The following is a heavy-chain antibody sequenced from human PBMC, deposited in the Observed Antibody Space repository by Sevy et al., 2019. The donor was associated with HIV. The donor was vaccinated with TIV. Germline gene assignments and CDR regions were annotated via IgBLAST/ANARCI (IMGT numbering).Heavy chain of an antibody. CDR3: TTGARGASYYYDSSGPGGGYYYYGMDV. CDR1: GFTFSNAW. V-gene: IGHV3-15*01. CDR2: IKSKTDGGTT. J-gene: IGHJ6*02. Sequence: GGSLRLSCAASGFTFSNAWMSWVRQAPGKGLEWVGRIKSKTDGGTTDYAAPVKGRFTISRDDSKTTLYLQMNSLKTEDTAVYYCTTGARGASYYYDSSGPGGGYYYYGMDVWGQGTTVTVSS. D-gene: IGHD3-22*01.